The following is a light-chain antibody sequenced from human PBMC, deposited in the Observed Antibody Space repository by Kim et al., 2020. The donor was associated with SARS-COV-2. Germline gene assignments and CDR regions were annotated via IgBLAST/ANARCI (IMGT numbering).Light chain of an antibody. Sequence: SASVGDRVTITCRASQSISSWLDWYQQKPGKAPKLLIYDASSLESGVPSRFSGSGSGTEFTLTISSLQPDDFATYYCQQYNSYSYTFGQGTKLEI. CDR3: QQYNSYSYT. V-gene: IGKV1-5*01. CDR1: QSISSW. J-gene: IGKJ2*01. CDR2: DAS.